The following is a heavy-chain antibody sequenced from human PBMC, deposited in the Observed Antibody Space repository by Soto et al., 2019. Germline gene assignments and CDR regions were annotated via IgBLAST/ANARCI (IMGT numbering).Heavy chain of an antibody. V-gene: IGHV1-3*01. Sequence: ASVKVSCKASGYTFTSYAMHWVRQAPGQRLEWMGWINAGNGNTKYSQKFQGRVTITRDTSASTAYMELSSLRSEDTAVYYCARGGYSGYVLVPHYYYYLDVWGKGTTVTVSS. CDR3: ARGGYSGYVLVPHYYYYLDV. CDR2: INAGNGNT. D-gene: IGHD5-12*01. CDR1: GYTFTSYA. J-gene: IGHJ6*03.